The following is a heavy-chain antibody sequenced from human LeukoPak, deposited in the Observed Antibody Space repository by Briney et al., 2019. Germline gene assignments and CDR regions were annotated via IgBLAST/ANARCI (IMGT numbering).Heavy chain of an antibody. Sequence: KTSETLSLTCTVSGGSISSYHWSWIRQPPGKGLECIGYIHYTGSTNYNPSLKSRVTISVETSKNQFSLKLKSVTAADTAVYYCARGGYYGSGNDFRFDPWGQGTLVTVSS. D-gene: IGHD3-10*01. CDR3: ARGGYYGSGNDFRFDP. V-gene: IGHV4-59*01. CDR2: IHYTGST. J-gene: IGHJ5*02. CDR1: GGSISSYH.